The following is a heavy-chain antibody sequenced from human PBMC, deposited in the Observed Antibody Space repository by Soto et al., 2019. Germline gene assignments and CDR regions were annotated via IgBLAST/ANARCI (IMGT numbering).Heavy chain of an antibody. Sequence: CLGLSGSASGFTFSSYGMHWVRQAPGKGLEWVAVIWYDGSNKYYADSVKGRFTISRDNSKNTLYLQMNSLRAEDTAVYYCARELNDYGDYLDYWGQGTLVTVSS. D-gene: IGHD4-17*01. V-gene: IGHV3-33*01. CDR2: IWYDGSNK. CDR1: GFTFSSYG. CDR3: ARELNDYGDYLDY. J-gene: IGHJ4*02.